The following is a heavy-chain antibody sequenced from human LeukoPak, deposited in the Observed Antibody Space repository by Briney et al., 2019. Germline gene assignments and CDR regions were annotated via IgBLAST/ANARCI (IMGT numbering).Heavy chain of an antibody. J-gene: IGHJ6*03. V-gene: IGHV1-69*13. CDR3: AGVATIPYHYYYYMDV. Sequence: SVKVSCKASGGTFSSYAISWVRQAPGQGLEWMGGIIPIFGTANYAQKFQGRVTITADESTSTAYMELSSLRSEDTAVYYCAGVATIPYHYYYYMDVWGKGTTVTISS. D-gene: IGHD5-12*01. CDR1: GGTFSSYA. CDR2: IIPIFGTA.